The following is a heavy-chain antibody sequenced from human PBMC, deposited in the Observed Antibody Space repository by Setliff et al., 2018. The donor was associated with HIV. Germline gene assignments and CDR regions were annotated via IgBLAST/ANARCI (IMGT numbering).Heavy chain of an antibody. J-gene: IGHJ6*02. Sequence: QSGGSLRLSCAASGFTFDDYAMHWVRQAPGKGLEWVSLISWDGGSTYYADSVKGRFTISRDNSKNSLYLQMNSLRAEDTALYYCAKDISTKEGGYENKSLRIYYYYYGMDVWGQGTTVTVSS. D-gene: IGHD5-12*01. V-gene: IGHV3-43D*04. CDR2: ISWDGGST. CDR1: GFTFDDYA. CDR3: AKDISTKEGGYENKSLRIYYYYYGMDV.